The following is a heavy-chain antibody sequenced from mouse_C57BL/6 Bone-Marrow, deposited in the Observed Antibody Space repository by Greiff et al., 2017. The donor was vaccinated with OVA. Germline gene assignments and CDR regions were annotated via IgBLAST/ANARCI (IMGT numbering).Heavy chain of an antibody. CDR3: TTPSYYYGSSPYYFDY. V-gene: IGHV14-4*01. CDR2: IDPENGDT. J-gene: IGHJ2*01. CDR1: GFNIKDNY. Sequence: EVQLQQSGAELLRPGASVKLSCTASGFNIKDNYMPWLKRRPEQGLEWIGWIDPENGDTEYASKFQGKATITADTSSNTAYLQLSSLTSEDTAVYYCTTPSYYYGSSPYYFDYWGQGTTLTVSS. D-gene: IGHD1-1*01.